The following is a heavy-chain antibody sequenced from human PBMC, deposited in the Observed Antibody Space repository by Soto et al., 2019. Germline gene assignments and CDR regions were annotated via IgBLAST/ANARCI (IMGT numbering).Heavy chain of an antibody. D-gene: IGHD3-9*01. CDR1: GFTFSSYD. CDR2: IGTAGDT. V-gene: IGHV3-13*01. Sequence: EVQLVESGGGLVQPGGSLRLSCAASGFTFSSYDMHWVRQATGKGLEWVSAIGTAGDTYYPGSVKGRFTISRENAKNSLYLQMNSLRAGDTAVYYCARDGKGVLRYFDWSDKEGYMDVWGKGTTVTVSS. CDR3: ARDGKGVLRYFDWSDKEGYMDV. J-gene: IGHJ6*03.